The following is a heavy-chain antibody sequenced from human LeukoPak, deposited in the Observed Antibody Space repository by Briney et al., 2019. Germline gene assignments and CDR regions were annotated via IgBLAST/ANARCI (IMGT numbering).Heavy chain of an antibody. CDR3: AKEYSSGWTYWYFDL. V-gene: IGHV3-30*18. J-gene: IGHJ2*01. CDR1: GFTFSDAW. Sequence: GGSLRLSCAASGFTFSDAWMSWVRQAPGKGLEWVAVISRHGSTKIYAASVKGRFTISRDNSKNTMYLQMDSLRPEDTAVYFCAKEYSSGWTYWYFDLWGRGTLVTVST. D-gene: IGHD6-19*01. CDR2: ISRHGSTK.